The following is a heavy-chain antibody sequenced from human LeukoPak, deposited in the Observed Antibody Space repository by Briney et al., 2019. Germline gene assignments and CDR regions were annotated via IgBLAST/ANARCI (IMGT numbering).Heavy chain of an antibody. J-gene: IGHJ4*02. V-gene: IGHV4-61*01. CDR3: ARWGGTGYDY. CDR1: GGSVSSGSYY. D-gene: IGHD1-1*01. Sequence: SETLSLTCTVSGGSVSSGSYYWSWIRQPPGKGLEWIGCMYYSGSTNYNPSLKSRVTISVDTSKNQFSLKLSSVTAADTALYYCARWGGTGYDYWGQGTLVTVSS. CDR2: MYYSGST.